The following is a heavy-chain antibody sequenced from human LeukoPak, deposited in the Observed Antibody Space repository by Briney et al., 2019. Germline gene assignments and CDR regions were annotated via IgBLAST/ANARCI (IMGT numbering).Heavy chain of an antibody. V-gene: IGHV1-2*02. Sequence: GASVKVSCKPSGYTFIGYYMHWVRQAPGQGLEWMGWINPISGGTNYAQNFQGRVTMTRDTSISTVYMELSRLTSDDTAFYYCGRDLFRDFYGSGSSHHFDSWGQGTLVTVSS. D-gene: IGHD3-10*01. J-gene: IGHJ4*02. CDR1: GYTFIGYY. CDR3: GRDLFRDFYGSGSSHHFDS. CDR2: INPISGGT.